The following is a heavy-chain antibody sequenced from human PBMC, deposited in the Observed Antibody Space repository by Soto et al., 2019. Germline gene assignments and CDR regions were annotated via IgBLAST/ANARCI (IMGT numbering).Heavy chain of an antibody. Sequence: SETLSLTCTVSGGSISSYYWSWIRQPPGKGLEWIGYIYHSGSTYYNPSLKSRVTISVDRSKNQFSLKLSSVTAADTAVYYCARGVARTWWFDPWGQGTRVTVSS. J-gene: IGHJ5*02. V-gene: IGHV4-59*12. CDR1: GGSISSYY. CDR2: IYHSGST. CDR3: ARGVARTWWFDP. D-gene: IGHD6-19*01.